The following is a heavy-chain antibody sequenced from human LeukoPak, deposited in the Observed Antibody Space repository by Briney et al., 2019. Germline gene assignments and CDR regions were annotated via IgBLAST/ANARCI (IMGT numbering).Heavy chain of an antibody. D-gene: IGHD1-26*01. CDR1: GFAFGSYS. J-gene: IGHJ4*02. Sequence: PGGSLRLSCAASGFAFGSYSINWVRQAPGKGLEWVSSISSTSTYIYYADSVKGRFTTSRDNAKNSLYLQMNSLRADDTAVYFCARDNYSGSFHVYWGQGTLVTVSS. V-gene: IGHV3-21*01. CDR2: ISSTSTYI. CDR3: ARDNYSGSFHVY.